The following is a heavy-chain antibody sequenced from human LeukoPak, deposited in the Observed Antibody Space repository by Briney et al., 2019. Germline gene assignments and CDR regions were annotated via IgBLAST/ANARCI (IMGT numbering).Heavy chain of an antibody. Sequence: GGSLRLSCAASGFTFSSYSMSWVRQAPGKGLEWVANIKQDGSEKYYVDSVKGRFTISRDNAKNSLYLQMNSLRAEDTAVYYCASGGDFDWLLVSGYWGQGTLVTVSS. D-gene: IGHD3-9*01. CDR3: ASGGDFDWLLVSGY. J-gene: IGHJ4*02. CDR2: IKQDGSEK. V-gene: IGHV3-7*01. CDR1: GFTFSSYS.